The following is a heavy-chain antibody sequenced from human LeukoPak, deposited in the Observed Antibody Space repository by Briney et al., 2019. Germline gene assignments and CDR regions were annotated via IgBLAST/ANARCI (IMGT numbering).Heavy chain of an antibody. Sequence: GGSLRLSCAASGFNFNNYWMSWLRQAPGKGLVWVSRIYVDGRTTNYADSVKGRFTISRDNAKNTVYLEMNSLSVEDTATYYCIRDFRSADLWGQGTLVTVTS. CDR2: IYVDGRTT. J-gene: IGHJ5*02. CDR3: IRDFRSADL. V-gene: IGHV3-74*01. CDR1: GFNFNNYW.